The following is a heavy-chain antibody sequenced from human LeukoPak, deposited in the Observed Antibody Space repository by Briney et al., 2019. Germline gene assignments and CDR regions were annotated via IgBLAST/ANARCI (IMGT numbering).Heavy chain of an antibody. V-gene: IGHV4-34*01. D-gene: IGHD2-15*01. J-gene: IGHJ3*02. CDR3: ARVGGTYAFAI. Sequence: SETLSLTCAVYGGSFSGYYWSWIRQPQGKGLEWIGEINHSGSTNYNPSLKSRVTISVDTSKNQFSLKLSSVTAADTAVYYCARVGGTYAFAIWGQGTMVTVSS. CDR2: INHSGST. CDR1: GGSFSGYY.